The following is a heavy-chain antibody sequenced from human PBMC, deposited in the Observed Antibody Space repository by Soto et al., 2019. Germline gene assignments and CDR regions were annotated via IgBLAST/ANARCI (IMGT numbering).Heavy chain of an antibody. CDR2: IIGSGGST. J-gene: IGHJ4*01. Sequence: PGGSLRLSCAASGFTFSSSAMNWGRQAPGKGLEWVSTIIGSGGSTYYADSVKGRFTSSRDNSKNTLYLQMNSLRAEDTAVYYCAKSPSSITTRYFAYWGQGTLVTVSS. D-gene: IGHD6-6*01. CDR1: GFTFSSSA. CDR3: AKSPSSITTRYFAY. V-gene: IGHV3-23*01.